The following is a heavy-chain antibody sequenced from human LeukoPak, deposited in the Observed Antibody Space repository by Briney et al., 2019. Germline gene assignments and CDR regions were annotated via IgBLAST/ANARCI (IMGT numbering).Heavy chain of an antibody. V-gene: IGHV4-38-2*01. CDR2: VVHSGST. CDR3: ARLEEVGAIVT. Sequence: SETLSLTCSVSGYSISSGYYWGWIRQPPGKGLEYTGSVVHSGSTYNNPSLKSRVAISLDTSKNQFSLNMTSVTAADTAVYYCARLEEVGAIVTWGQGTLVTGSS. D-gene: IGHD1-26*01. CDR1: GYSISSGYY. J-gene: IGHJ4*02.